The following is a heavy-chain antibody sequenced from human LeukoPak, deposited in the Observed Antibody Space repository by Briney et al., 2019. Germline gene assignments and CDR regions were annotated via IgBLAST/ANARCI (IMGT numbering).Heavy chain of an antibody. CDR1: GGTFSSYA. V-gene: IGHV1-69*13. Sequence: GASVKVSCKASGGTFSSYAISWVRQAPGQGLEWMGGIIPIFGTANYAQKFQGRVTMTADESTSTAYMELSSLRSEDTAVYYCARTGATRDAFDIWGQGTMVTVSS. J-gene: IGHJ3*02. CDR3: ARTGATRDAFDI. CDR2: IIPIFGTA. D-gene: IGHD1-26*01.